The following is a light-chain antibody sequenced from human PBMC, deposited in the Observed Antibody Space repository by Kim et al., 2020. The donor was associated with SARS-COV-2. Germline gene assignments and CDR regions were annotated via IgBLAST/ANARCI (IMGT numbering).Light chain of an antibody. Sequence: SVTISCTGTSSAVGVYNFVSWLQQHPGKAPKVIIYEVSKRPSGVPDRFSGSKSGNTASLTVSGLQAEDEADYYCSSYAGSNNYVVFGGGTQLTVL. CDR3: SSYAGSNNYVV. V-gene: IGLV2-8*01. CDR2: EVS. J-gene: IGLJ2*01. CDR1: SSAVGVYNF.